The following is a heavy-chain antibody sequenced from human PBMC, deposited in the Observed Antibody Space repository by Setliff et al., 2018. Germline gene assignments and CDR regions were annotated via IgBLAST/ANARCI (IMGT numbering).Heavy chain of an antibody. V-gene: IGHV4-61*02. CDR3: ARILGYCSGGSCYVPY. D-gene: IGHD2-15*01. CDR1: GGSVSSRNYY. J-gene: IGHJ4*02. Sequence: PSETLSLTCTVSGGSVSSRNYYWTWIRQPAGKGLEWIGRIYTSGSTDYNPSLKSRVTISVDTSKNQFSLKLSSVTAADTAMYYCARILGYCSGGSCYVPYWGQGTLVTVSS. CDR2: IYTSGST.